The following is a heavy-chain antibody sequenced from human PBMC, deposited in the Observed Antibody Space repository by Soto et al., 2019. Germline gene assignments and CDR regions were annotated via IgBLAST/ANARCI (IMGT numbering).Heavy chain of an antibody. V-gene: IGHV1-69*12. CDR3: ASHSGSSPEGRYYYGMDV. CDR1: GGTFSSYA. Sequence: QVQLVQSGAEVKKPGSSVKVSCKASGGTFSSYAISWVRQAPGQGLEWMGGIIPIFGTADYAQKFQGRVTIPADESTSTAYMELSSLSYEDTAVYYCASHSGSSPEGRYYYGMDVWGQGTTVTVSS. J-gene: IGHJ6*02. D-gene: IGHD1-26*01. CDR2: IIPIFGTA.